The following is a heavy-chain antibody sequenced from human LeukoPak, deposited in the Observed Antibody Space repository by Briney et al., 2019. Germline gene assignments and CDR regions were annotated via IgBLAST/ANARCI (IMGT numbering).Heavy chain of an antibody. Sequence: GGSLRLSCVASGFTFSRHGMNWVRQAPGKGLEWVSGISPSGDIKYYVDSVKGRFTVSRDNSKNTLYLQINSLRDEDTAVYYCAKDDAWLQYNDWGQGTLVSVSS. V-gene: IGHV3-23*01. CDR3: AKDDAWLQYND. D-gene: IGHD5-24*01. J-gene: IGHJ4*02. CDR1: GFTFSRHG. CDR2: ISPSGDIK.